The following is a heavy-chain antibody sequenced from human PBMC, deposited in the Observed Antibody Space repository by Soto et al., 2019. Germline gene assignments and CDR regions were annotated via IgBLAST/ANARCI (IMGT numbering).Heavy chain of an antibody. J-gene: IGHJ6*02. CDR2: IMPMFGVT. CDR1: GGTFNSHT. CDR3: AGEVVPSSLSRPWMGYPYYGLDA. V-gene: IGHV1-69*12. D-gene: IGHD2-15*01. Sequence: QVQLVQSGAEVKKPGSSVKVSCRAPGGTFNSHTISWVRQAPGQGLEWMGGIMPMFGVTNYARKFQGRLTMTANESTTTAYRGVGGLPSEDTAVYSCAGEVVPSSLSRPWMGYPYYGLDAWAKGPRSSSP.